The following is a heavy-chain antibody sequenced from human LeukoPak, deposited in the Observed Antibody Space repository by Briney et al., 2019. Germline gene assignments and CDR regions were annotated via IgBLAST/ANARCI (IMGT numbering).Heavy chain of an antibody. J-gene: IGHJ4*02. CDR3: ARAYSSSPGY. Sequence: GGSLRLSCAASGFTFSNYEMNWVRQAPGKGLEWVSFISSSGTTVYYAHSVKGRFPISRDNAKNSLFLQMNSLRAEDTAVYYCARAYSSSPGYWGQGTLVTVSS. CDR1: GFTFSNYE. CDR2: ISSSGTTV. V-gene: IGHV3-48*03. D-gene: IGHD6-13*01.